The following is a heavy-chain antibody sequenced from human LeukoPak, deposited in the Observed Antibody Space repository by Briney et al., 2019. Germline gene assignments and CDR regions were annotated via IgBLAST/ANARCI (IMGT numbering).Heavy chain of an antibody. CDR3: ARVPRYAGIRPAGIDY. D-gene: IGHD1-14*01. CDR1: GFTFSDYS. Sequence: PGGSLRLSCAASGFTFSDYSMNWVRQTPSKGLEWVSSISSSSSYIYYADSVKGRFTISRDNAKNSLYLQMNSLRAEDTAVYYCARVPRYAGIRPAGIDYWGQGTLVTVSS. V-gene: IGHV3-21*01. CDR2: ISSSSSYI. J-gene: IGHJ4*02.